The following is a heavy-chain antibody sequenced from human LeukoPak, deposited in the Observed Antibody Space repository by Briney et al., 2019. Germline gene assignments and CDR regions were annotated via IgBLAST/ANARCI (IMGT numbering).Heavy chain of an antibody. CDR3: ATSAVVLRYFDWLWGNAFDI. V-gene: IGHV1-8*01. CDR2: MNPNSGNT. J-gene: IGHJ3*02. D-gene: IGHD3-9*01. Sequence: ASVKVSCKASGYTFTSYDINWVRQATGQGLEWMGWMNPNSGNTGYAQKFQGRVTMTRNTSISTAYMELSSLRSEDTAVYYCATSAVVLRYFDWLWGNAFDIWGQGTMVTVSS. CDR1: GYTFTSYD.